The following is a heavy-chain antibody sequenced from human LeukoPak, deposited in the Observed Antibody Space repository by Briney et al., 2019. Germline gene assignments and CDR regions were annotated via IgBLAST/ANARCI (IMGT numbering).Heavy chain of an antibody. CDR2: INPKSGGT. J-gene: IGHJ4*02. D-gene: IGHD3-3*01. V-gene: IGHV1-2*02. Sequence: ASVKVSCKASGYTFTGYYMHWVRQAPGQELKWMGWINPKSGGTNYAQKFQGRVTMTRDTSISTAYMEVSRMTSDDTAVYYCATSGGTSGPELDYWGQGTLVTVSS. CDR3: ATSGGTSGPELDY. CDR1: GYTFTGYY.